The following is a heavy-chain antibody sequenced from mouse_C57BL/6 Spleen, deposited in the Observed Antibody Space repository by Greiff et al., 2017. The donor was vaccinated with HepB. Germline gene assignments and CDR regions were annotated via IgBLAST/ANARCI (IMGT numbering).Heavy chain of an antibody. CDR1: GFTFSSYA. J-gene: IGHJ3*01. CDR2: ISDGGSYT. Sequence: EVQGVESGGGLVKPGGSLKLSCAASGFTFSSYAMSWVRQTPEKRLEWVATISDGGSYTYYPDNVKGRFTISRDNAKNNLYLQMSHLKSEDTAMYYCSRDLYYYGSSHGGFAYWGQGTLVTVSA. D-gene: IGHD1-1*01. V-gene: IGHV5-4*01. CDR3: SRDLYYYGSSHGGFAY.